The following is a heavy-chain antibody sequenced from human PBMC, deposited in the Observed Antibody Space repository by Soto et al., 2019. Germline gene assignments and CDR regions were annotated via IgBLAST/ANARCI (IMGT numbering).Heavy chain of an antibody. V-gene: IGHV3-74*01. CDR3: VSDVTYYGTGPHVDN. D-gene: IGHD3-10*01. CDR1: GFSFSNHW. J-gene: IGHJ4*02. CDR2: IKTDGSTT. Sequence: EVQLVESGGGLVQPGGSLRLSCAASGFSFSNHWIHWVRQAPGKGLVWVSRIKTDGSTTTYADSVKGRFTISRDNAKSALYLQMNGLRAVDTAVYYCVSDVTYYGTGPHVDNWGQGTLVTVSS.